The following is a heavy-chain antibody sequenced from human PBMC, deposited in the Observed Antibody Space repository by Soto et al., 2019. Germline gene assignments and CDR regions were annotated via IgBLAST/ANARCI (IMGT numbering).Heavy chain of an antibody. CDR1: GFTFSSYW. CDR2: IKQDGSEK. J-gene: IGHJ6*02. V-gene: IGHV3-7*05. Sequence: GGSLRLSCAASGFTFSSYWMSWVRQAPGKGLEWVANIKQDGSEKYYVDSVKGRFTISRDNAKNSLYLQMNSLRAEDTAVYYCARGDWNDGYYYYGMDVWGQGTTVTVSS. D-gene: IGHD1-1*01. CDR3: ARGDWNDGYYYYGMDV.